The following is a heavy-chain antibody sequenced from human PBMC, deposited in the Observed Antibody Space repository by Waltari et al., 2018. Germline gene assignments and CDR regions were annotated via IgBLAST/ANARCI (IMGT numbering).Heavy chain of an antibody. CDR1: GGSFSGYY. CDR2: INHSGST. D-gene: IGHD2-2*01. V-gene: IGHV4-34*01. Sequence: QVQLQQWGAGLLKPSDTLSLTCAVYGGSFSGYYWSWIRQRPGKGLEWIGEINHSGSTNYNPSLKSRVTISVDTSKNQFSLKLSSVTAADTAVYYCASGANIVVVPAAHPKNWFDPWGQGTLVTVSS. J-gene: IGHJ5*02. CDR3: ASGANIVVVPAAHPKNWFDP.